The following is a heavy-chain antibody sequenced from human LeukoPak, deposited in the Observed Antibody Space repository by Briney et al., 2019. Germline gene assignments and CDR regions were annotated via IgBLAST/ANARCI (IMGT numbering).Heavy chain of an antibody. CDR3: ARGLFSAGKGDY. V-gene: IGHV1-18*01. J-gene: IGHJ4*02. CDR2: ISAYNGNT. Sequence: AASVKVSCKASGYTFTSYGISWVRQAPGQGLEWMGWISAYNGNTNYAQKLQGRVTMTTDTSTSTAYMELSSLRSEDTAVYYCARGLFSAGKGDYWGQGTLVTVSS. CDR1: GYTFTSYG. D-gene: IGHD6-19*01.